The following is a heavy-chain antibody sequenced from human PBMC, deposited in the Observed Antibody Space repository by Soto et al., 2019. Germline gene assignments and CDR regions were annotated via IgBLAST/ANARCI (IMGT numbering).Heavy chain of an antibody. CDR2: IIGSGDST. CDR1: GFSFNAYS. D-gene: IGHD4-17*01. J-gene: IGHJ1*01. CDR3: AKDRGLTTVTLDAFQA. V-gene: IGHV3-23*01. Sequence: EVHLLESGGGLVQPGGSLRISCAASGFSFNAYSMSWVRQAPGKGLEWVSGIIGSGDSTYYADSVKGRFTISRDNSNNTLYLQMNSLRAGDTAIYYCAKDRGLTTVTLDAFQAWGQGTLVAVSS.